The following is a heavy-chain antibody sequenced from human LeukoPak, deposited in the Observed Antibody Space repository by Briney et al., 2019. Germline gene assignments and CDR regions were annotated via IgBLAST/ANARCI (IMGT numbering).Heavy chain of an antibody. J-gene: IGHJ4*02. CDR3: LRHGSPNY. Sequence: GGSLRLSCAASGFTFSSYWMHWVRQVPGKGLVWVSRINTDGSSTNYADSVEGRFTISRDNAKNTLYLEMNSLTAEDTAVYYCLRHGSPNYWGQGTLVTVSS. V-gene: IGHV3-74*01. CDR1: GFTFSSYW. D-gene: IGHD2-2*03. CDR2: INTDGSST.